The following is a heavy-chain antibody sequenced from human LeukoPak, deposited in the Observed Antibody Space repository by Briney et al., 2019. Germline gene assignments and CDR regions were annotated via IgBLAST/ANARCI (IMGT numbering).Heavy chain of an antibody. D-gene: IGHD6-19*01. CDR2: IYGGGST. V-gene: IGHV3-53*01. J-gene: IGHJ4*02. CDR3: ATSGGPYSSGWFDY. Sequence: GGSLRLSCAASGFTFSSNYMSWVRQAPGKGLEWVSVIYGGGSTYYADSMKGRFTISRDNSKNTVYLQMNSLRAEDTAVYYCATSGGPYSSGWFDYWGQGTLVTVSS. CDR1: GFTFSSNY.